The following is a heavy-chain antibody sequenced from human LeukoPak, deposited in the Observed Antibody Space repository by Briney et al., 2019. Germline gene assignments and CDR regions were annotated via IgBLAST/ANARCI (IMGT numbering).Heavy chain of an antibody. V-gene: IGHV3-74*01. J-gene: IGHJ6*02. Sequence: GGSLRLSCAASGFTFSTYWMHWVRQASGKGLVWVSRINRDGSGTSYVDSVKGRFTISRDDAKNTVYLQMNSLRAEDTAVYYCARDSNYGMDVWGQGTTVTVSS. CDR1: GFTFSTYW. CDR3: ARDSNYGMDV. CDR2: INRDGSGT.